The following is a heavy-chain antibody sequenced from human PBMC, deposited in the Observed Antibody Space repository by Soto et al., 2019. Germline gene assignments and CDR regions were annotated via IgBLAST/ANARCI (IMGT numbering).Heavy chain of an antibody. V-gene: IGHV3-23*01. D-gene: IGHD4-4*01. J-gene: IGHJ4*02. CDR3: AKVQLPHSNYGGGYLLDF. Sequence: EVQLLQSGGGLGQPGGSLTLSCAASGFTFNNFAMTWVRQAPGKGLEWVSSVSSGGDNTWYADSVKGRFTISRDNPKNTLYLHMNLLSAADTAVYYSAKVQLPHSNYGGGYLLDFWGQGTLVTVSS. CDR2: VSSGGDNT. CDR1: GFTFNNFA.